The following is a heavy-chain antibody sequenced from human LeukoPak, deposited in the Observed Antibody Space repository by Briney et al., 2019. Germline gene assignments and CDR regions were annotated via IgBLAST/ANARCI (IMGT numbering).Heavy chain of an antibody. Sequence: PGGSLRLSCAASGFTLATYAMSWVRQAPGKGLEWVSGISGSGDSAYYADSVKGRFTISRDNSKNTLYLQMNSLRAEDTAVYFCSRKYDSSGYYDYWGQGTLVTVSS. CDR2: ISGSGDSA. V-gene: IGHV3-23*01. J-gene: IGHJ4*02. D-gene: IGHD3-22*01. CDR1: GFTLATYA. CDR3: SRKYDSSGYYDY.